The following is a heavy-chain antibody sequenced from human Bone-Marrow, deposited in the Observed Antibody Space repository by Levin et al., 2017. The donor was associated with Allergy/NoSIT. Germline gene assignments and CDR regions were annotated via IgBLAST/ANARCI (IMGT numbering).Heavy chain of an antibody. CDR2: ISYAAGYT. Sequence: PGGSLRLSCAASGFKFRNYGMHWVRQTPDKGLEWVAFISYAAGYTKYTDSVRGRFVISRDDSQNTLYLQMSSLTSEDTAVFYCAAGGNDYGDYGLHYWGQGVLVTVSS. CDR3: AAGGNDYGDYGLHY. D-gene: IGHD4-17*01. CDR1: GFKFRNYG. V-gene: IGHV3-30*09. J-gene: IGHJ4*02.